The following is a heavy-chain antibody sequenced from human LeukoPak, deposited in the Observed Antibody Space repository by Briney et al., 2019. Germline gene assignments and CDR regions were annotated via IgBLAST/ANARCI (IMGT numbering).Heavy chain of an antibody. CDR1: GYTFTSYY. V-gene: IGHV1-46*01. D-gene: IGHD2-15*01. Sequence: ASVKVSCKAAGYTFTSYYIHWVRQGPGQGLEWMGIINPSGGSTSYARKFQGRVTMTRDMSTSTVYMELSSLRSEDTAVYYCARDRYCSGGSCRTDALDIWGQGTMVTVSS. CDR2: INPSGGST. J-gene: IGHJ3*02. CDR3: ARDRYCSGGSCRTDALDI.